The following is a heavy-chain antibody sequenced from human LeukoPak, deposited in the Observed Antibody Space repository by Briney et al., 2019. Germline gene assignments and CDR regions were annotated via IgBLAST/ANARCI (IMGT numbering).Heavy chain of an antibody. Sequence: PGGSLRLSCAASGFTFSSYEMNWVRQAPGKGLEWVSYISSSGSTIYYADSVKGRFTISRDNAKNSLYLQMNSLRAEDTAVYYCARVPSSSSWSYYFDYWGQGTLVTVSS. CDR3: ARVPSSSSWSYYFDY. CDR2: ISSSGSTI. D-gene: IGHD6-13*01. V-gene: IGHV3-48*03. J-gene: IGHJ4*02. CDR1: GFTFSSYE.